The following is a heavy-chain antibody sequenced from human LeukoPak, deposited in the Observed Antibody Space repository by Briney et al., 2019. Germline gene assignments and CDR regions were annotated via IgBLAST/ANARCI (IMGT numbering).Heavy chain of an antibody. D-gene: IGHD2-15*01. V-gene: IGHV3-30*03. J-gene: IGHJ4*02. CDR3: ARGAGVAATGYFDY. CDR2: ISYDGSNK. CDR1: GITFSSYG. Sequence: WGSLRLSCAASGITFSSYGMHWVGQAPGKGLEGWAVISYDGSNKYYADSVKGRFTISRDNSKNTLYLQMNSLRAEDTAVYYCARGAGVAATGYFDYWGQGTLVTVSS.